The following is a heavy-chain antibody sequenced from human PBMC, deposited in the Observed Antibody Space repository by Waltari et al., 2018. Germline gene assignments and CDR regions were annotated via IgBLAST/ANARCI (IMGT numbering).Heavy chain of an antibody. CDR2: ISAYNGDT. D-gene: IGHD1-20*01. Sequence: QVQLVQSGAEVKQLGASVKVSCKASGYTFNAYALSWVRQAPGLGLEWMGWISAYNGDTNYAQKFQGRVTMTTDTSTNTAYMELKNLRSDDTAVYYCAREYNYFDFWGQGSLVTVSS. J-gene: IGHJ4*02. CDR3: AREYNYFDF. CDR1: GYTFNAYA. V-gene: IGHV1-18*01.